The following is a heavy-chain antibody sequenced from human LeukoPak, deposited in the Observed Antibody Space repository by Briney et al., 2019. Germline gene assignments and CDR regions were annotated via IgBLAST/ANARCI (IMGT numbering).Heavy chain of an antibody. CDR2: AHHDGRT. CDR1: DGSISSGSW. CDR3: ATSSGWYRLDY. V-gene: IGHV4-4*02. Sequence: SETLSLTCAVSDGSISSGSWWGWVRQATGKGLEWIGDAHHDGRTNYSPSLKRRVTISLEKSNNMFSLRLTSVTAADTAVYYCATSSGWYRLDYWGQGTLVIVSS. D-gene: IGHD6-19*01. J-gene: IGHJ4*02.